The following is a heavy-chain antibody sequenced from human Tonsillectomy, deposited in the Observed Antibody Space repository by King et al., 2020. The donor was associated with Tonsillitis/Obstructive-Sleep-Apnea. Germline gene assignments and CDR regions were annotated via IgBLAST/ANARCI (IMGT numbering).Heavy chain of an antibody. CDR2: ISFHGSDK. CDR1: GFTFGSYA. D-gene: IGHD4-23*01. Sequence: VQLVESGGGVAQPGRSLRLSCAASGFTFGSYAIHWVRQVPGKGLEWVAVISFHGSDKYYAESVKGRFTISRDNSKNTLDLQMHSLRAEDTAVYYCARDSRAGDYGGDVVWGAFDIWGQGTMGTVSS. J-gene: IGHJ3*02. V-gene: IGHV3-30*01. CDR3: ARDSRAGDYGGDVVWGAFDI.